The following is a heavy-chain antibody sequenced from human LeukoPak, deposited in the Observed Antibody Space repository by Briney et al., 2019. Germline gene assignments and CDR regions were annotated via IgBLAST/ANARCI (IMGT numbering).Heavy chain of an antibody. CDR3: AIYCSGTSCYRYNWFDP. CDR2: IYYSGST. J-gene: IGHJ5*02. CDR1: GGSISSYY. V-gene: IGHV4-59*01. D-gene: IGHD2-2*02. Sequence: SETLSLTCPVSGGSISSYYWSWIRQPPGKGLEWIGYIYYSGSTNYNPSLKSRVTISVDTSKNQFSLKLSSVTAADTAVYYCAIYCSGTSCYRYNWFDPWGQGTLVTVSS.